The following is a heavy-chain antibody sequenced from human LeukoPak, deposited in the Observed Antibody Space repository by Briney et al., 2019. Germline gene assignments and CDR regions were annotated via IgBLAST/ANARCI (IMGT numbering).Heavy chain of an antibody. CDR1: GGSISTYY. D-gene: IGHD3-10*01. CDR2: IYSSGST. V-gene: IGHV4-4*07. Sequence: SETLSLTCTVSGGSISTYYWSWIRQPAGKDLEWIGHIYSSGSTNSNPSLKSRVTMSVDTSKNQLSLKLNSVPAADTAVYYCARGYGSGSNWFDPWGQGTLVIVSS. CDR3: ARGYGSGSNWFDP. J-gene: IGHJ5*02.